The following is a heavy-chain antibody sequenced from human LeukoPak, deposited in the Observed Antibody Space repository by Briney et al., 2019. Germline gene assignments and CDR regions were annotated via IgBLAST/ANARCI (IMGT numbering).Heavy chain of an antibody. D-gene: IGHD3-22*01. CDR1: GGSISSGGYY. CDR3: ARQKIGSSGYYSISYYYYGMDV. V-gene: IGHV4-61*08. CDR2: ISYSGST. J-gene: IGHJ6*02. Sequence: SETLSLTCTVSGGSISSGGYYWSWIRQPPGKGLEWIGYISYSGSTNYNPSLKSRVTISVGTSKNQFSLKLGSVTAADTAVYYCARQKIGSSGYYSISYYYYGMDVWGQGTTVTVSS.